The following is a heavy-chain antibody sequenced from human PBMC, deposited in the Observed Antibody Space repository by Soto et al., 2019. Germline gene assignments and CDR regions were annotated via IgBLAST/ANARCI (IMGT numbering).Heavy chain of an antibody. CDR2: IYSSGST. V-gene: IGHV4-4*07. CDR3: ARAYDSNGNHAFDI. D-gene: IGHD3-22*01. Sequence: SETLSLTCIVSGGSISGYFWSWIRQLAGEGLDWIGRIYSSGSTNYNPSLNSRITMSVDTSKNQFSLKLSSVSAADTAVYYCARAYDSNGNHAFDIWGQGTLVTVSS. CDR1: GGSISGYF. J-gene: IGHJ3*02.